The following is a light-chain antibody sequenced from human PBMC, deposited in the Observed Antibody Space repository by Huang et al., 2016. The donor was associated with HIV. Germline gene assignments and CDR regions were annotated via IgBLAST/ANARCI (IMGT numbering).Light chain of an antibody. J-gene: IGKJ2*01. CDR3: QQYNNWPPKYT. CDR1: QSVNNN. V-gene: IGKV3-15*01. CDR2: AAS. Sequence: ERVMTQSPATLSVSPGERATLSCRASQSVNNNLAWYQQKPGQAPRLLIYAASTRAAGVPARFSGSGSGTEFTLTISSLQSEDFAMYYCQQYNNWPPKYTFGQGTKLEIK.